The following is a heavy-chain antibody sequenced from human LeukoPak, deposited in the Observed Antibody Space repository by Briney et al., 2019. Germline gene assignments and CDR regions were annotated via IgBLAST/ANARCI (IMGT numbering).Heavy chain of an antibody. CDR3: ARAFGGSYHTFDY. CDR2: ISSSSSYI. CDR1: GFTFSSYS. V-gene: IGHV3-21*01. Sequence: GGSLRLSCAASGFTFSSYSMNWVRQAPGKGLEWVSSISSSSSYIYYADSVKGRFTISRDNAKNSLYLQMNSLRAEDTAVYYCARAFGGSYHTFDYWGQGTLVTVSS. J-gene: IGHJ4*02. D-gene: IGHD1-26*01.